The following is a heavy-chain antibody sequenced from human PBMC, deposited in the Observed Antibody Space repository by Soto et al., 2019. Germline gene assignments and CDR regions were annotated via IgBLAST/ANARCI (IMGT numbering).Heavy chain of an antibody. D-gene: IGHD3-22*01. Sequence: VQLVESGGGLVQPGGSLRLSCAASGFTFSNAWMSWVRQAPGKGLEWVGLIKRKTDAGTTDYAAPVKGRFAISRDDSKNTLFLQMNSLKTEDTAVYYCTTLSSGSPLYWGQGTLVTVSS. CDR1: GFTFSNAW. CDR3: TTLSSGSPLY. J-gene: IGHJ4*02. V-gene: IGHV3-15*01. CDR2: IKRKTDAGTT.